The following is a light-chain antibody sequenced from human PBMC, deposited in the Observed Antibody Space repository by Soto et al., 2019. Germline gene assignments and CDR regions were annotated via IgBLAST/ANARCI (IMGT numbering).Light chain of an antibody. J-gene: IGLJ3*02. CDR1: TSNIAYNY. CDR3: GTWDNSLSVVV. Sequence: QSVLTQPPSVSAAAGQMVTISCSGSTSNIAYNYVSWYQQFPGTAPKLLIYEINRRPSGISDRFSASKSGTSATLAITGLQPGDEAHYYCGTWDNSLSVVVFGGGIKLTVL. CDR2: EIN. V-gene: IGLV1-51*01.